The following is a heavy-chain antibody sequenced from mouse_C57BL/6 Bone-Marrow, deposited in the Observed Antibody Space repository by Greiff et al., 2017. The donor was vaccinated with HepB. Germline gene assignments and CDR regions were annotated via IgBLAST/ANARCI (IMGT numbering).Heavy chain of an antibody. V-gene: IGHV1-39*01. J-gene: IGHJ3*01. CDR1: GYSFTDYN. CDR2: INPNYGTT. Sequence: EVKLMESGPELVKPGASVKISCKASGYSFTDYNMNWVKQSNGKRLEWIGVINPNYGTTSYNQKFKGKATLTVDQSSSTAYMQLNSLTSEDSAVYYCARDGSSPSWFAYWGQGTLVTVSA. D-gene: IGHD1-1*01. CDR3: ARDGSSPSWFAY.